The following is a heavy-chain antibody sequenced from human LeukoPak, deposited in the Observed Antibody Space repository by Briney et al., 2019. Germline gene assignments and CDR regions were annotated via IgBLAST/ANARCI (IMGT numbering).Heavy chain of an antibody. CDR1: GYSISSGCY. V-gene: IGHV4-38-2*02. D-gene: IGHD3-10*01. CDR3: XXQXXYYGSGSPYYFDY. CDR2: IYQSGNT. J-gene: IGHJ4*02. Sequence: SETLSLTCTVSGYSISSGCYWGWIRQPPGKGLEYIGSIYQSGNTYYTPSLKSRVAISLDTSKNQFSLKLSSVTAADTAVYYCXXQXXYYGSGSPYYFDYWGQGTLVTVSS.